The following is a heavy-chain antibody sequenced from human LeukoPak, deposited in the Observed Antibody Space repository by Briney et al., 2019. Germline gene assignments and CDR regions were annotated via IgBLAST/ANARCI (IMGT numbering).Heavy chain of an antibody. CDR3: ARVVGPPYHDY. CDR2: IYNRGST. J-gene: IGHJ4*02. D-gene: IGHD3-10*01. V-gene: IGHV4-38-2*01. CDR1: GFTFSSYG. Sequence: GSLRLSCAASGFTFSSYGMSWVRQAPGKGLEWIGIIYNRGSTDYNPSLKSRVTISVDTSKNQFSLKLNSVTAADTAVYYCARVVGPPYHDYWGQGTLVTVSS.